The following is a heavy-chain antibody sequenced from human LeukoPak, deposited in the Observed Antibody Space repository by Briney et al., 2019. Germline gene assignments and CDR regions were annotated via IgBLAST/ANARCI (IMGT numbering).Heavy chain of an antibody. V-gene: IGHV3-74*01. CDR3: ARLFWSGYYIPHLYYYYMDV. D-gene: IGHD3-3*01. CDR2: INSDGKTT. CDR1: GFTFSNSW. J-gene: IGHJ6*03. Sequence: GGSLRLSCAASGFTFSNSWMHWVRQAPGKGLVWVSRINSDGKTTTYADSVKGRFTISRDNAQSTLYLQMNSLSAEDTAVYYCARLFWSGYYIPHLYYYYMDVWGKGTTVTVSS.